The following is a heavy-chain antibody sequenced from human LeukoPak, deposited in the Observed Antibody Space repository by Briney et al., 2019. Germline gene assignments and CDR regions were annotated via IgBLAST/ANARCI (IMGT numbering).Heavy chain of an antibody. D-gene: IGHD5-18*01. CDR3: ARDQVDTAMVTGFDY. CDR1: GYTFTSYG. CDR2: INAGNGNT. Sequence: ASVKVSCKASGYTFTSYGMHWVRQAPGQRLEWMGWINAGNGNTKYSQKFQGRVTITRDTSASTAYMELSSLRSEDTAVYYCARDQVDTAMVTGFDYWGQGTLVTVSS. J-gene: IGHJ4*02. V-gene: IGHV1-3*01.